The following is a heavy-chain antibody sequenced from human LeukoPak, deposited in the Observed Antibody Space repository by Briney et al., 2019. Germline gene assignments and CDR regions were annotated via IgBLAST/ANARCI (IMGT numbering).Heavy chain of an antibody. Sequence: PGGSLRLYCAASGFTFSSYSMNWVRQAPGMGLEWVSSISSSSSYIYYADSVKGRFTISRDNAKNSLYLQMNSLRAEDTAVYYCARVDYDILTGYYAHYYYYYMDVWGKGTTVTISS. CDR1: GFTFSSYS. J-gene: IGHJ6*03. V-gene: IGHV3-21*01. CDR2: ISSSSSYI. CDR3: ARVDYDILTGYYAHYYYYYMDV. D-gene: IGHD3-9*01.